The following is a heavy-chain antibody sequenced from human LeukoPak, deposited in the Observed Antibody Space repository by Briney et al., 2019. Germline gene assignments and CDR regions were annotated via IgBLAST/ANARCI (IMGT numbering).Heavy chain of an antibody. J-gene: IGHJ4*02. CDR1: GGSISNYY. CDR2: IYYSGST. D-gene: IGHD3-10*01. V-gene: IGHV4-59*12. CDR3: ARSPYGSGSYEFDY. Sequence: AETLSLTCTVSGGSISNYYWSWLRQPPGKGLEWIGYIYYSGSTSFNPSLKSRVTISVDTSKNQFSLKLTSVSAADTAVYYCARSPYGSGSYEFDYWGQGTLVIVSA.